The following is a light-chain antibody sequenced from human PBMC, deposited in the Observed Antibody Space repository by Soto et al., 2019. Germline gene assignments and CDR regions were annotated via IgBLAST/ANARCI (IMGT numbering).Light chain of an antibody. CDR2: DAS. CDR1: QRVSSSS. V-gene: IGKV3-20*01. J-gene: IGKJ1*01. Sequence: EIVLTQSPGTLSLSPGERATLSCRASQRVSSSSLAWYQQKRGQAPRLLIHDASSRATGIPDRFSGSGSGTDFTLTISRLELEDFGVYYCQQYGSSPRTFGQGTRVEVK. CDR3: QQYGSSPRT.